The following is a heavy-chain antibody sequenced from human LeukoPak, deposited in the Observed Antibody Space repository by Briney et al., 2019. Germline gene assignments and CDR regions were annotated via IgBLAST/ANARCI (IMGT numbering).Heavy chain of an antibody. Sequence: SGTLSLTCTVSGVSISSYYWSWIRQPPGKGLEWIGYIYYSGSTNYNPSLMSGVTISVDTTKNQFLPQLTSVTAADTTAYYFSRDGYNPVAFDIWGQRTVVTVS. CDR2: IYYSGST. V-gene: IGHV4-59*01. J-gene: IGHJ3*02. CDR3: SRDGYNPVAFDI. D-gene: IGHD5-24*01. CDR1: GVSISSYY.